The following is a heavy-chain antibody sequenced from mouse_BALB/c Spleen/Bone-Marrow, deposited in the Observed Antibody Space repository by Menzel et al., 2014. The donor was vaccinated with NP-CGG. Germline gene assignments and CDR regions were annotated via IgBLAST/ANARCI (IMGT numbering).Heavy chain of an antibody. V-gene: IGHV1S81*02. D-gene: IGHD2-12*01. CDR2: INPSNGGT. CDR3: TRSRRAMDH. J-gene: IGHJ4*01. Sequence: QVQLKESGAELVKPGASVKLSCKASGYTFTSYYMCWVKQRPGQGLEWIGEINPSNGGTNFNEKFKSKATLTVDKPSSTAYMSLSSLTSEDPAVYYCTRSRRAMDHWGQGTSVTVSS. CDR1: GYTFTSYY.